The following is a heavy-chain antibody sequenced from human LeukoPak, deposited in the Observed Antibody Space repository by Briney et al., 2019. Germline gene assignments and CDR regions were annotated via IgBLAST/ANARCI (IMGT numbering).Heavy chain of an antibody. D-gene: IGHD2-2*01. CDR2: INPSGGST. J-gene: IGHJ4*02. CDR3: ARGYCSSTSCLPGVY. Sequence: ASVKVSCKASGYTFTSLYVLWVRQAPGQGLEWMGVINPSGGSTTYAQKFQGRVTMTRDTSTSTVYMELSSLRSEDTAVYYCARGYCSSTSCLPGVYWGQGTLVTVSS. CDR1: GYTFTSLY. V-gene: IGHV1-46*01.